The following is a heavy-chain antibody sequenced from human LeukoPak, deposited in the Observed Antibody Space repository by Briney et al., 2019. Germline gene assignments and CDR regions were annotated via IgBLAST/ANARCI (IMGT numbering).Heavy chain of an antibody. CDR1: GFFFSSYA. D-gene: IGHD4-23*01. Sequence: GGSLRLSCRASGFFFSSYALNWVRRAPGQGLEWVSSISSSSGDIYYTDSVKGRFTISRDNARKSLYLQMNSLRVEDTAVYYCVRDYGGSSGAFDLWGQGTMVTVSS. CDR3: VRDYGGSSGAFDL. V-gene: IGHV3-21*01. CDR2: ISSSSGDI. J-gene: IGHJ3*01.